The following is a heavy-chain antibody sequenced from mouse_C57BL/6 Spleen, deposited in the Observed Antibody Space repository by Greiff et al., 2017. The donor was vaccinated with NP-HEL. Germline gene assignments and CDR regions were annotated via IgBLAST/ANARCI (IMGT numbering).Heavy chain of an antibody. D-gene: IGHD1-1*01. V-gene: IGHV1-26*01. CDR3: ARDSTTVVDY. Sequence: EVQLQQSGPELVKPGASVKISCKASGYTFTDYYMNWVKQSHGKSLEWIGDINPNNGGTSYNQKFKGKATLTVDKSSSTAYMELRSLTSEDSAVYYCARDSTTVVDYWGQGTTLTVSS. CDR1: GYTFTDYY. J-gene: IGHJ2*01. CDR2: INPNNGGT.